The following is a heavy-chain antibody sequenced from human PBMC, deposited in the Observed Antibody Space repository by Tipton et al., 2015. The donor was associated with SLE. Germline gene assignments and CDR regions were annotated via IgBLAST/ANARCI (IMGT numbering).Heavy chain of an antibody. Sequence: LRLSCTVSGGSISSYYWSWIRQPPGKGLEWIGYIYYSGSTNYNPSLKSRVTISVDTSKNQFSLKLSSVTAADTAVYYCARSSIAARGGCDYWGQGTLVTVSS. D-gene: IGHD6-6*01. CDR2: IYYSGST. CDR1: GGSISSYY. J-gene: IGHJ4*02. CDR3: ARSSIAARGGCDY. V-gene: IGHV4-59*01.